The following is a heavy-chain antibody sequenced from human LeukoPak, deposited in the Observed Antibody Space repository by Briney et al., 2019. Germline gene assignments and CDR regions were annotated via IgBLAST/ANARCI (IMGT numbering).Heavy chain of an antibody. CDR3: ARVGYCSHGSCLRLDWYFDL. V-gene: IGHV4-59*01. CDR2: IYYSGTT. Sequence: PSETLSLTCTVSGDSISSWYWSWIRQPPGKGREWIGYIYYSGTTYYNPSLKSRVSISFDTSKNQFSLKLSSVTAADTAVYYCARVGYCSHGSCLRLDWYFDLWGRGTLVTVSS. D-gene: IGHD2-15*01. CDR1: GDSISSWY. J-gene: IGHJ2*01.